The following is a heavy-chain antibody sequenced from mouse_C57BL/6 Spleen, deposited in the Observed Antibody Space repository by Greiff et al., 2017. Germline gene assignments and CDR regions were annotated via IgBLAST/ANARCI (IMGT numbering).Heavy chain of an antibody. Sequence: QVHVKQPGAELVMPGASVKLSCKASGYTFTSYWMHWVKQRPGQGLEWIGEIDPSDSYTNYNKKFKGKSTLTVDKSSSTAYMQLSSLTSEDSAVYYCARRFRYGSTYAWFAYWGQGTLVTVSA. J-gene: IGHJ3*01. D-gene: IGHD5-1*01. CDR1: GYTFTSYW. V-gene: IGHV1-69*01. CDR3: ARRFRYGSTYAWFAY. CDR2: IDPSDSYT.